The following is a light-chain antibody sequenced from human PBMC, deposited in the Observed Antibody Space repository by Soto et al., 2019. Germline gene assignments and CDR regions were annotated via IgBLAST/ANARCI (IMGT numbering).Light chain of an antibody. CDR2: EVS. Sequence: QSVLTQPASVSGSPGQSITISCTGTSSDVGSYNLVSWYQQHPGKAPKLMIYEVSKRPSGVSNRFSGSKSGNTASLTTSGLQAEDEADYYCCSYAGSRRVFGTGTKLTVL. V-gene: IGLV2-23*02. CDR1: SSDVGSYNL. CDR3: CSYAGSRRV. J-gene: IGLJ1*01.